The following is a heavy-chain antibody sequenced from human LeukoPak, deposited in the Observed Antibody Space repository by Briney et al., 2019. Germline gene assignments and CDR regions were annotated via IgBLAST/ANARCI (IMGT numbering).Heavy chain of an antibody. D-gene: IGHD3-22*01. V-gene: IGHV1-46*01. CDR1: GYTFTSYY. CDR3: ARTPRITMIGDAFDI. CDR2: INPSGGST. Sequence: ASVKVSCKASGYTFTSYYMHWVRQAPGQGLEWMGIINPSGGSTSYAQKFQGRVTMTRDTSTSTVYMELSSLRSEDTAVYYCARTPRITMIGDAFDIWGQGTMVTVSS. J-gene: IGHJ3*02.